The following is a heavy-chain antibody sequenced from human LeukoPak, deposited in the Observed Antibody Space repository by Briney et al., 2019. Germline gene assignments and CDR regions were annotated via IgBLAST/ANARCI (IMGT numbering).Heavy chain of an antibody. J-gene: IGHJ4*02. D-gene: IGHD5-12*01. CDR1: GYTFTSYY. CDR2: INPSGGST. V-gene: IGHV1-46*01. CDR3: ARGYSGYDVGDSFDY. Sequence: ASVKASCKASGYTFTSYYMHWVRQAPGQGLEWMGIINPSGGSTSYAQKFQGRVTMTRDTSTSTVYMELSSLRSEDTAVYYCARGYSGYDVGDSFDYWGQGTLVTVSS.